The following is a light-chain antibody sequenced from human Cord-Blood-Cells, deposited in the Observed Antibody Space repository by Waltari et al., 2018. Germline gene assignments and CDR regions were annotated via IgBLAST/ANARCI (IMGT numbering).Light chain of an antibody. V-gene: IGLV2-23*01. J-gene: IGLJ2*01. Sequence: QSALTQPASVSGSPGQSITISCTGTSSDVGSYNLVSWYQQHPGKAPKLMSYEGSKRPSGVSNLFSGSKSGNTAALTISGLQAEDEADYYCCSYAGSSTVVVGGGTKLTVL. CDR2: EGS. CDR3: CSYAGSSTVV. CDR1: SSDVGSYNL.